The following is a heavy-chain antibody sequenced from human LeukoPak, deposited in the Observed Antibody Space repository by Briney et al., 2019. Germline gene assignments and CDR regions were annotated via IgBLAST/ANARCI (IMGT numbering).Heavy chain of an antibody. J-gene: IGHJ5*02. CDR1: GGSISSSSYY. V-gene: IGHV4-39*07. CDR3: ARYWWSTTELVHNWFDP. D-gene: IGHD2/OR15-2a*01. CDR2: IYHSGST. Sequence: SETLSLTCTVSGGSISSSSYYWGWIRQPPGKGLEWIGEIYHSGSTNYNPSLKSRVTISVDKSKNQFSLKLSSVTAADTAVYYCARYWWSTTELVHNWFDPWGQGTLVTVSS.